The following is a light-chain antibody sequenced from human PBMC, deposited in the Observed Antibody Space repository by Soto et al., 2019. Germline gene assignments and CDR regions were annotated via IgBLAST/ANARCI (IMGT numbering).Light chain of an antibody. CDR1: SSNIGSHY. Sequence: QSVLTQPPSASGTPGQSLTISCAGSSSNIGSHYVYWYQHLPGTAPKLLIFGDGQRPSGVPDRFFGSKSGTSASLAISGLRSEDEAHYYCAVWDASLTGWVFGGGTKLTVL. CDR3: AVWDASLTGWV. V-gene: IGLV1-47*01. J-gene: IGLJ3*02. CDR2: GDG.